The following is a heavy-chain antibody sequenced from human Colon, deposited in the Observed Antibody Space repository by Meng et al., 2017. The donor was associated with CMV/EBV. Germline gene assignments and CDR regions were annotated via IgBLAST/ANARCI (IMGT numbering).Heavy chain of an antibody. D-gene: IGHD2-2*01. J-gene: IGHJ5*01. Sequence: EVQLLEAXXGLAQXGGALRLSXSASGFTFRSYAMSWVRQAPGKGLEWVSSISGPGDSTYYADSVKGRFTISRDYSKNTLSLQMNSLRAEDTAIYYCARVRCSTINCQPNWFDTWGHGTLVTVSS. CDR2: ISGPGDST. CDR3: ARVRCSTINCQPNWFDT. CDR1: GFTFRSYA. V-gene: IGHV3-23*01.